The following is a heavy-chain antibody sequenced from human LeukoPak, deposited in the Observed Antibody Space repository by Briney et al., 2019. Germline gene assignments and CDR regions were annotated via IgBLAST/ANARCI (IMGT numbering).Heavy chain of an antibody. CDR3: AREKKTEWTTGAFDM. D-gene: IGHD3-3*01. Sequence: PGGSLRLSCAASGFAFSDYYMSWIRQAPETGLEWLSYTSPSGGTIYYTDSVKGRFTMSRDNAQNALYLEMNSLRAEDTAVYYCAREKKTEWTTGAFDMWGQGTMVIVSS. CDR1: GFAFSDYY. CDR2: TSPSGGTI. J-gene: IGHJ3*02. V-gene: IGHV3-11*01.